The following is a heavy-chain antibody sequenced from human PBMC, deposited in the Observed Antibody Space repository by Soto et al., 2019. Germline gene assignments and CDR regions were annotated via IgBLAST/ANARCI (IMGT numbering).Heavy chain of an antibody. CDR3: ARGRRFVLGGTNTSNDDY. CDR2: IIPIFDTA. CDR1: GGTFSSYA. V-gene: IGHV1-69*12. J-gene: IGHJ4*02. D-gene: IGHD3-16*01. Sequence: VQLVQSGAEVKKPGSSVKVSCKASGGTFSSYAISWVRQAPGQGRAWMGVIIPIFDTANYAQKFQGRVTITADESTSTAYMELSSLRSEDTAVYYCARGRRFVLGGTNTSNDDYWGQGTLVTVSS.